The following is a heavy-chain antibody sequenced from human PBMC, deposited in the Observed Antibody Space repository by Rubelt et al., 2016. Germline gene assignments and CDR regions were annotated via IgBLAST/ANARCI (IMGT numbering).Heavy chain of an antibody. CDR3: ARSPFWSGYYPVDY. D-gene: IGHD3-3*01. J-gene: IGHJ4*02. Sequence: EVQLVESGGGLVKPGGSLRLSCAGSGFTFSNAWMSWVRQAPGKGLEWVSKITGSGSETNHAASVSGRFSIYRDNSKNTLYLQMDGLGAEDTAVYYCARSPFWSGYYPVDYWGRGILVTISS. CDR1: GFTFSNAW. CDR2: ITGSGSET. V-gene: IGHV3-23*04.